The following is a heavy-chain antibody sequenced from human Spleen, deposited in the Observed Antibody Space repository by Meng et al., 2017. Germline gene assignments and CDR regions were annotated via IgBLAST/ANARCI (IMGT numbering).Heavy chain of an antibody. CDR3: ARGPTTMAHDFDY. CDR2: INHSGST. D-gene: IGHD4-11*01. V-gene: IGHV4-34*01. CDR1: GGSFSDYY. J-gene: IGHJ4*02. Sequence: VQLQEWGAGLLKPSEPLSLPCVVSGGSFSDYYWSWSRQPPGEGLEWIGEINHSGSTNYNPSLESRATISVDTSQNNLSLKLSSVTAADSAVYYCARGPTTMAHDFDYWGQGTLVTVSS.